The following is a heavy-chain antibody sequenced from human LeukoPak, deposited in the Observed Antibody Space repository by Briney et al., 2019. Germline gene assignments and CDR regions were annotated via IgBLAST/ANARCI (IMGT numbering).Heavy chain of an antibody. J-gene: IGHJ4*02. CDR2: INSGGNT. CDR1: GFTFSSYA. CDR3: SKDPPISAAGPRYSAR. D-gene: IGHD6-13*01. V-gene: IGHV3-23*01. Sequence: GGSLRLSCAASGFTFSSYAMSWVRQAPGKGLEWVSTINSGGNTYYADSMKGRFTISRDNSKNTLFLQMNSLRVEDTGVYYCSKDPPISAAGPRYSARWGQGTLVTVSS.